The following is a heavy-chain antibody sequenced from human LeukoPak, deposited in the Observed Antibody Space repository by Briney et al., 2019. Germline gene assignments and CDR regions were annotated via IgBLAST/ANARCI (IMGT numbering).Heavy chain of an antibody. V-gene: IGHV3-33*01. CDR2: IWYDGSNK. CDR3: ARDPGGFFDY. D-gene: IGHD3-10*01. CDR1: GFTFSSYG. J-gene: IGHJ4*02. Sequence: PGRSLRLSCAASGFTFSSYGMHWVRQAPGKGLEWVAVIWYDGSNKYYADSVKGRFTISRDNSKNTPYLQMNSLRAEDTAVYYCARDPGGFFDYWGQGTLVTVSS.